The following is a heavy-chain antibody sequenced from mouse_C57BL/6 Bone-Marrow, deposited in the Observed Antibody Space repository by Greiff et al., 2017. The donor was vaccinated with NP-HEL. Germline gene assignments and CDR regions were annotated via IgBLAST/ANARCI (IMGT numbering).Heavy chain of an antibody. CDR3: TAISTMIRHYFDY. J-gene: IGHJ2*01. CDR1: GFTFSDAW. Sequence: EVKLMESGGGLVQPGGSMKLSCAASGFTFSDAWMDWVRQSPEKGLEWVAEIRNKANNHATYYAESVKGRFTISRDDSKSSVYLQMNSLRAEDTGIYYCTAISTMIRHYFDYWGQGTTLTVSS. V-gene: IGHV6-6*01. CDR2: IRNKANNHAT. D-gene: IGHD2-4*01.